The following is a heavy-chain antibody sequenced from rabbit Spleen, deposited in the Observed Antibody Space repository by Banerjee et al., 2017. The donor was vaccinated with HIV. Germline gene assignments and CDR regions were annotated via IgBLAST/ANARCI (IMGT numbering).Heavy chain of an antibody. D-gene: IGHD1-1*01. CDR2: IDTGSSGFT. J-gene: IGHJ6*01. CDR1: GVSFSGDSY. Sequence: EESGGDLVKPGASLTLTCIASGVSFSGDSYMCWVRQAPGKGLEWIACIDTGSSGFTYYANWAKGRFTISKTSSTTVTLQMTSLTAADTATYFCARDTSSSFSSYGMDLWGPGTLVTVS. V-gene: IGHV1S40*01. CDR3: ARDTSSSFSSYGMDL.